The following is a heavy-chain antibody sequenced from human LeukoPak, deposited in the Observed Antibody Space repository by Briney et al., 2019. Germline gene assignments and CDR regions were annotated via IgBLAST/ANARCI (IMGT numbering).Heavy chain of an antibody. CDR2: IIPMFGTP. J-gene: IGHJ4*02. V-gene: IGHV1-69*05. Sequence: SVKVSCKASGGTFSRNTVTWVRQAPGQGLEWMGGIIPMFGTPNYAQNFRGRVAVTTDESTSTASMELTSLRSEDTAVYYCARVSVDSGYYYLDLWGQGTLVTVSS. D-gene: IGHD3-22*01. CDR3: ARVSVDSGYYYLDL. CDR1: GGTFSRNT.